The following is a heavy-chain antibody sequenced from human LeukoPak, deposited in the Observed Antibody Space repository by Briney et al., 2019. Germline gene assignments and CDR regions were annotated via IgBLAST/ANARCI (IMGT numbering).Heavy chain of an antibody. V-gene: IGHV3-23*01. CDR1: GFTFSSYA. Sequence: PGGSLRLSCAASGFTFSSYAMNCVRQAPGKGLEWVSGIGYTGDSTFYADSVKGRFTVSRDSSKNTLFLQMNSLRPEDTAVYYCARDGPTMVRGVIMFAYWGQGTLVTVSS. J-gene: IGHJ4*02. CDR3: ARDGPTMVRGVIMFAY. D-gene: IGHD3-10*01. CDR2: IGYTGDST.